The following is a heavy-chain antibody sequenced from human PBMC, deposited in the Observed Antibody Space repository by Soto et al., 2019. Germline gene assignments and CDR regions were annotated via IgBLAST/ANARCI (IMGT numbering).Heavy chain of an antibody. Sequence: GGSLRLSCAASGFTFSSYGMHWVRQAPGKGLEWVAVISYDGSNKYYADSVKGRFTISRDNSKNTLYLQMNSLRAEDTAVYYCARYYDSSGYYPRPPDYWGQGTLVTVS. CDR2: ISYDGSNK. D-gene: IGHD3-22*01. V-gene: IGHV3-30*03. J-gene: IGHJ4*02. CDR3: ARYYDSSGYYPRPPDY. CDR1: GFTFSSYG.